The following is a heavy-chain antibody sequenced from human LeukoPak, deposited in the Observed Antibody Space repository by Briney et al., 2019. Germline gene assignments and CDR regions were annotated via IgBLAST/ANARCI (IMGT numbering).Heavy chain of an antibody. CDR1: AGSINSYY. CDR2: IYYTGST. CDR3: ARDGLGWGLPFDY. D-gene: IGHD2-21*01. V-gene: IGHV4-59*01. Sequence: PSDTLSLTCTVSAGSINSYYWSWIRQPPGKGLEWIGYIYYTGSTNYNPSLKSRVTISVDTSKNQFSLKLNSVTAADTAVCSCARDGLGWGLPFDYWGLGTLVTVSS. J-gene: IGHJ4*02.